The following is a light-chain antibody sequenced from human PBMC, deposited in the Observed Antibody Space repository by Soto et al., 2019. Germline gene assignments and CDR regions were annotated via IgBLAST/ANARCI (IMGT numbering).Light chain of an antibody. V-gene: IGKV3-15*01. CDR1: QSVGSK. CDR3: QERSKWPLYT. Sequence: LVMTQSPATLSVSPGERATLSCRASQSVGSKLIWYQHKPGQAPRLLIYGASARATGIPARFSGSGSGAEFTLTISSMQSEDSAIYYCQERSKWPLYTFGQGTKLEIK. CDR2: GAS. J-gene: IGKJ2*01.